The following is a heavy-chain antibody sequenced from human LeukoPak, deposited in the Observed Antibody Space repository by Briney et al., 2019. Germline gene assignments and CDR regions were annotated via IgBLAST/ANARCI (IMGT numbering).Heavy chain of an antibody. CDR1: GFTFSSYA. Sequence: PGGSLRLSCAASGFTFSSYAMSWVRQAPGKGLEWVSAISGSGGSTYYADSVKGRFTISRDNSKNTLYLQMNSLRAEDTAVYYCAKGGYGSGRTSWFDPWGQGTLVTVSS. CDR3: AKGGYGSGRTSWFDP. CDR2: ISGSGGST. J-gene: IGHJ5*02. D-gene: IGHD3-10*01. V-gene: IGHV3-23*01.